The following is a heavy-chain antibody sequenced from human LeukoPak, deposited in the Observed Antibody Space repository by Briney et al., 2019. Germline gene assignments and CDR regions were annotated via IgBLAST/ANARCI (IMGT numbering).Heavy chain of an antibody. J-gene: IGHJ3*02. Sequence: GGSLRLSCAVSGFIFRSYAMSWVRQAPGKGLEWVSAISGSGGGTYYADSVKGRFTISRDNSKNTLYLQMNSLRTEDTAVYYCAKVAGGDCCEALDIWGQGTMVTVSS. D-gene: IGHD2-21*02. CDR2: ISGSGGGT. CDR3: AKVAGGDCCEALDI. V-gene: IGHV3-23*01. CDR1: GFIFRSYA.